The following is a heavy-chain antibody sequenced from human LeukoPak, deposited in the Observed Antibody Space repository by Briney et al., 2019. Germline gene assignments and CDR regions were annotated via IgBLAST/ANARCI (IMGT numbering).Heavy chain of an antibody. CDR2: INPNSGGT. Sequence: ASVKVSCKASGYTFTGYYMHWVRQAPGQGLEWMGWINPNSGGTNYAQKFQGRVTMTRDTSISTAYMELSRLRSDDTAVYYCARYRIATSGFRGVIINSDWFDPWGQGTLVTVSS. D-gene: IGHD3-10*01. CDR3: ARYRIATSGFRGVIINSDWFDP. J-gene: IGHJ5*02. V-gene: IGHV1-2*02. CDR1: GYTFTGYY.